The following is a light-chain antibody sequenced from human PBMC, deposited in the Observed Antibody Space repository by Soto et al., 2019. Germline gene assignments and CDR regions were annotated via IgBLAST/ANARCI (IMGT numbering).Light chain of an antibody. CDR3: QQYDSSPKT. CDR2: GAS. CDR1: QSVSSSY. Sequence: EIVLTQSPGTLSLSPGERATLSCRASQSVSSSYLAWYQQKPGQAPRLLIYGASSRATGIPDRFSGSGSGTDFTLTNSRLEPEDFAVDYCQQYDSSPKTFGQGTKVDIK. V-gene: IGKV3-20*01. J-gene: IGKJ1*01.